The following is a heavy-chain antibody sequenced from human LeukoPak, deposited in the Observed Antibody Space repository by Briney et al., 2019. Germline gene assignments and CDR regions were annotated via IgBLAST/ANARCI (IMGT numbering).Heavy chain of an antibody. CDR1: GFTFSTYS. D-gene: IGHD4-17*01. Sequence: GGSQRLSCAASGFTFSTYSMNWVRQAPGEGLEGVSYISSRSSSMSYSFSVKGRFIISRDNAKNSLYLQMNRLRDEDTAVYFCATGATVTSPLDDWGQGTLVTVSS. CDR2: ISSRSSSM. V-gene: IGHV3-48*02. J-gene: IGHJ4*02. CDR3: ATGATVTSPLDD.